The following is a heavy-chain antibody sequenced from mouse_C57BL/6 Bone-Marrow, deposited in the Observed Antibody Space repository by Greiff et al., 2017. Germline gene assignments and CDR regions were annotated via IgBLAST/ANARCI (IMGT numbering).Heavy chain of an antibody. J-gene: IGHJ3*01. CDR1: GYTFTSYW. V-gene: IGHV1-50*01. CDR2: IDPSDSYI. Sequence: QVQLQQPGAELVKPGASVKLSCKASGYTFTSYWMQWVKQRPGQGIEWIGEIDPSDSYINYNQKFKGKATLTVDTSSCTAYMQLSGLTSEDSAVYYCERGDYAFDYWGQGTLVTVSA. CDR3: ERGDYAFDY. D-gene: IGHD2-4*01.